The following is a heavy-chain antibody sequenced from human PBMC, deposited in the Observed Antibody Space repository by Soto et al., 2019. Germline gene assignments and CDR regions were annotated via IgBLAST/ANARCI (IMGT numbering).Heavy chain of an antibody. CDR1: GLTFSNYW. D-gene: IGHD5-12*01. CDR2: ISRDGSST. Sequence: EAQLVESGGGLVKPGGSLRLSCAGSGLTFSNYWIHWVRQAPGQGLAWVSRISRDGSSTTYADSVKGRFTISRDFAKNTLYLQMNSLTAEDTAVYYCARESSGYSSYFDYWGQGTLVTVSS. J-gene: IGHJ4*02. CDR3: ARESSGYSSYFDY. V-gene: IGHV3-74*01.